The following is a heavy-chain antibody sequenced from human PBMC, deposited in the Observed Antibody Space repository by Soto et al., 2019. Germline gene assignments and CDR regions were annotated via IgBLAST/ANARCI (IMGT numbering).Heavy chain of an antibody. CDR1: GGSINSSDFY. CDR3: ARRGYGKRFLDLFDP. D-gene: IGHD3-16*01. J-gene: IGHJ5*02. CDR2: IYYRGNT. Sequence: PSGTLSLTCTVSGGSINSSDFYWDWLRQSPEKELEWVGSIYYRGNTDYNPSLKSRVTISVDTSKNQFSLKLSSVTAADTAVYYCARRGYGKRFLDLFDPWGPGTMVTVSS. V-gene: IGHV4-39*01.